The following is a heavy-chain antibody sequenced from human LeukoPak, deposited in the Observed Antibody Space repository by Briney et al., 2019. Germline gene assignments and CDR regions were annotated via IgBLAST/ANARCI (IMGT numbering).Heavy chain of an antibody. CDR2: INHSGST. V-gene: IGHV4-34*01. CDR3: ARSHYYDSSGSHNNWFDP. D-gene: IGHD3-22*01. J-gene: IGHJ5*02. Sequence: KSSEILSLTCAVYGGSFSGYYWSWIRQPPGKGLEWIGEINHSGSTNYNPSLKSRVTISVDTSKNQFSLKLSSVTAADTAVYYCARSHYYDSSGSHNNWFDPWGQGTLVTVSS. CDR1: GGSFSGYY.